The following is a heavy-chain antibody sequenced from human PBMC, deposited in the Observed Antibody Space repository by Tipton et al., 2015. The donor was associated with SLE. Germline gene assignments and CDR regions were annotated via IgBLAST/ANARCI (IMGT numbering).Heavy chain of an antibody. CDR2: INWKSDIT. Sequence: SLRLSCAASGFSFDDHAMHWVRQTPGKGLEWVSGINWKSDITGYAGSVKGRFTISRDNAKNSLYLQMNSLRAEDTALYFCAKSQGDSGSSHDAFDMWGQGTMVTVSS. J-gene: IGHJ3*02. D-gene: IGHD1-26*01. CDR3: AKSQGDSGSSHDAFDM. V-gene: IGHV3-9*01. CDR1: GFSFDDHA.